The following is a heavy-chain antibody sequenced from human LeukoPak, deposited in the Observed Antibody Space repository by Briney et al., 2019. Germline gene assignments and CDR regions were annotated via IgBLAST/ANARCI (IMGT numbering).Heavy chain of an antibody. CDR2: ISSSSSYI. Sequence: PGGSLRLSCAASGFTFSSYSMNWVRQAPGKGLEWVSSISSSSSYIYYADSVKGRFTISRDNAKNSLYLQMNSLRAEDTAVYYCARDRRIMWDIVVVVAATPRLDYYYGMDVWGQGTPVTVSS. D-gene: IGHD2-15*01. J-gene: IGHJ6*02. CDR1: GFTFSSYS. V-gene: IGHV3-21*01. CDR3: ARDRRIMWDIVVVVAATPRLDYYYGMDV.